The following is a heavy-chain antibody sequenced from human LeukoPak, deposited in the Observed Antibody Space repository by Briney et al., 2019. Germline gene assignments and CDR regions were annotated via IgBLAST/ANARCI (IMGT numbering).Heavy chain of an antibody. CDR3: ARGDGSGKYYFDY. CDR1: GYTFTGYY. J-gene: IGHJ4*02. CDR2: INPNSGGT. Sequence: ASVKVSCKSSGYTFTGYYMHWVRQAPGQGREGMGWINPNSGGTNYAQKFQRRVTMTRDTSITTAYMELSRLRSDDTAVYYCARGDGSGKYYFDYWGQGTLVTVSS. D-gene: IGHD3-10*01. V-gene: IGHV1-2*02.